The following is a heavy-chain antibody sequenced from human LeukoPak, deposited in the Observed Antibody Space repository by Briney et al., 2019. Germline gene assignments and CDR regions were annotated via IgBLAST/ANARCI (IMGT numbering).Heavy chain of an antibody. CDR3: ARDERLLSFLK. CDR1: GFTFGSYA. CDR2: ISGSGGST. J-gene: IGHJ4*02. V-gene: IGHV3-23*01. Sequence: GGSLRLSCAASGFTFGSYAMSWVRQAPGKGLEWVSAISGSGGSTYYADSVKGRFTISRDNSKNTLYLQMNSLRAEDTAIYYCARDERLLSFLKWGQGTLVTVSS. D-gene: IGHD3-3*01.